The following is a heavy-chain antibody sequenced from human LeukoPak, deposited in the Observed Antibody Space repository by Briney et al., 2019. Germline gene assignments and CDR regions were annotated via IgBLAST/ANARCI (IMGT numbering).Heavy chain of an antibody. CDR2: IKQDGSDK. J-gene: IGHJ4*02. V-gene: IGHV3-7*01. Sequence: GGSLRLSCAPSGFTFRNHWMSWVRQAPGKGLEWVANIKQDGSDKYYLDSVEGRFTVSRDNADNSLYLQLNSLRVEDTAVYYCARDHDGDSEYFDYWGQGTLVTVSS. CDR1: GFTFRNHW. CDR3: ARDHDGDSEYFDY. D-gene: IGHD4-17*01.